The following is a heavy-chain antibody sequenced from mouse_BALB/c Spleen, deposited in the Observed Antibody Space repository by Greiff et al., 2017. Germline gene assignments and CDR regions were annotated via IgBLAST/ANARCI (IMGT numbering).Heavy chain of an antibody. J-gene: IGHJ3*01. CDR1: GYTFTSYT. V-gene: IGHV1-4*02. CDR3: ARTTNWSFAY. CDR2: INPSSGYT. D-gene: IGHD4-1*01. Sequence: VQLQQSAAELARPGASVKMSCKASGYTFTSYTMHWVKQRPGQGLEWIGYINPSSGYTEYNQKFKDKTTLTADKSSSTAYMQLSSLTSEDSAVYYCARTTNWSFAYGGQGTLVTVSA.